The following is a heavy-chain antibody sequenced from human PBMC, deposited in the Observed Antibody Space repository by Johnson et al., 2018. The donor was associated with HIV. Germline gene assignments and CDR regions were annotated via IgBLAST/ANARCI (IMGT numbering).Heavy chain of an antibody. D-gene: IGHD3-22*01. V-gene: IGHV3-43*01. CDR2: ISWDGGST. Sequence: VQLVESGGGVVRPGGSLRLSCAASGFTFDDYTMHWVRQAPGKGLEWVSLISWDGGSTYYADSVKGRFTISRDNAKNSLYLQMNSLRAEDTAVYYCARRAYYYDSSGYYSHAFDIWGQGTMVTVSS. CDR3: ARRAYYYDSSGYYSHAFDI. J-gene: IGHJ3*02. CDR1: GFTFDDYT.